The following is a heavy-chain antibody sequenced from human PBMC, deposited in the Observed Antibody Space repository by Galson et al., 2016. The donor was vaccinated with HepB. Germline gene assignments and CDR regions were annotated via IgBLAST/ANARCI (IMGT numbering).Heavy chain of an antibody. CDR3: TGHRDFNPHFDY. CDR2: VYYRGRT. V-gene: IGHV4-39*01. J-gene: IGHJ4*02. Sequence: SETLSLTCTVPGVSISSSDYYWGWIRQPPGKGPEWIGSVYYRGRTYYNPSLQSRVTFSVDTSKNQLSLRLRSLTAADTAVYYCTGHRDFNPHFDYWGQGILVTVSS. CDR1: GVSISSSDYY. D-gene: IGHD2-21*02.